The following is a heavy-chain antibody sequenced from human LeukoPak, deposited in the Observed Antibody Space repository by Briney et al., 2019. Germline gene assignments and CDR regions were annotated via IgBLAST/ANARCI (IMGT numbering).Heavy chain of an antibody. D-gene: IGHD6-19*01. Sequence: GGSLRLSCAASGFTFSSYAMSWVRQAPGKGLEWVSLISWDGGSTYYADSVKGRFTISRDNSKNSLYLQMNSLRTEDTALYYCAKDIDSSGWPDYWGQGTLVTVSS. J-gene: IGHJ4*02. V-gene: IGHV3-43*01. CDR1: GFTFSSYA. CDR2: ISWDGGST. CDR3: AKDIDSSGWPDY.